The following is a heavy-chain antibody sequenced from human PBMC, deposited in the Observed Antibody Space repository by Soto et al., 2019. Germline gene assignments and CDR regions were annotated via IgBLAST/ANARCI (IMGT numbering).Heavy chain of an antibody. CDR2: ISAYNGNT. V-gene: IGHV1-18*01. D-gene: IGHD6-13*01. CDR3: ARDDGLHSSSWYGYFDY. CDR1: GYTFTSYG. J-gene: IGHJ4*02. Sequence: ASVKVSCKASGYTFTSYGISWVRQAPGQGLEWMGWISAYNGNTNYAQKLQGRVTMTTDTSTSTAYMELRSLRSDDTAVYYCARDDGLHSSSWYGYFDYWGQGTLVTVSS.